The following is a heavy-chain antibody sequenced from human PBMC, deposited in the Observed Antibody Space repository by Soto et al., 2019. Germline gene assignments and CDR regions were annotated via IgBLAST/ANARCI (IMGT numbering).Heavy chain of an antibody. Sequence: QVTLKESGPVLVKPTETLTLTCTVSGFSLSNARMGVSWIRQPPGKALEWLAHIFSNDEKSYSTSLKSRLTIFKDTSKSQVVLTMTNMDPVDTATYYCARILEEMATVYFDYWGQGTLVTVSS. CDR3: ARILEEMATVYFDY. CDR1: GFSLSNARMG. J-gene: IGHJ4*02. CDR2: IFSNDEK. V-gene: IGHV2-26*01. D-gene: IGHD4-4*01.